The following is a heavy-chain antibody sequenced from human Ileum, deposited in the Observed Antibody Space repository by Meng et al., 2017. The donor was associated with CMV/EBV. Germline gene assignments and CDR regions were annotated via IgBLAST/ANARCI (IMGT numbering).Heavy chain of an antibody. V-gene: IGHV4-4*07. CDR3: ARAGARGVPVDL. CDR1: GDSIKNYY. D-gene: IGHD3-10*01. J-gene: IGHJ4*02. CDR2: IHYSGGT. Sequence: GQLRESAPRPVKPSETLSPTCTVSGDSIKNYYWTWLRQPAGKGLEWLGRIHYSGGTDDNPSLKSRVTLSIDTSKNQLSLKIYSVTAADTAVYYCARAGARGVPVDLWGQGTLVTVSS.